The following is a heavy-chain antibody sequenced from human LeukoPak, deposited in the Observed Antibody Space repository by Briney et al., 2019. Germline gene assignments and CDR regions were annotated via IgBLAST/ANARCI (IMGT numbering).Heavy chain of an antibody. CDR1: GFTFSGSA. CDR3: TTDPRSWWLAY. D-gene: IGHD2-8*02. CDR2: IRSKTNNYAT. V-gene: IGHV3-73*01. Sequence: PGGSLKLSCAASGFTFSGSAIHWVRQTSGKGLEWVGRIRSKTNNYATAYGEPVKGRFTITRDDSKNTAYLQMNSLKTEDTAVYYCTTDPRSWWLAYWGQGTLVTVSS. J-gene: IGHJ4*02.